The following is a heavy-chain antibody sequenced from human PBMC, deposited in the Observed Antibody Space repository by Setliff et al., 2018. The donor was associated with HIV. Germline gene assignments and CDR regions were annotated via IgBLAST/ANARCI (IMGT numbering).Heavy chain of an antibody. Sequence: GGSLRLSCAASGFTFSSYGMHWVRQAPGKGLEWVAFIRYDGSNKYYADSVKGRITISRDNAKNSLYLQMSSLRAEDTAVYYCARGGWSVDTAMVQPLDWGQGTLVTVSS. CDR2: IRYDGSNK. CDR1: GFTFSSYG. V-gene: IGHV3-30*02. J-gene: IGHJ4*02. D-gene: IGHD5-18*01. CDR3: ARGGWSVDTAMVQPLD.